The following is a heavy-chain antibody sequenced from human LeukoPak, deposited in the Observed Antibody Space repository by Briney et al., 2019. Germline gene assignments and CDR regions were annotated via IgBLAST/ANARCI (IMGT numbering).Heavy chain of an antibody. V-gene: IGHV4-61*05. CDR1: GGSISSSSYY. D-gene: IGHD3-3*01. Sequence: QASETLSLTCTVSGGSISSSSYYWGWIRQPPGKGLEWIGYIYYSGSTNYNPSLKSRVTISVDTSKNQFSLKLSSVTAADTAVYYCARIEDDFWSGPFDYWGQGTLVTVSS. J-gene: IGHJ4*02. CDR3: ARIEDDFWSGPFDY. CDR2: IYYSGST.